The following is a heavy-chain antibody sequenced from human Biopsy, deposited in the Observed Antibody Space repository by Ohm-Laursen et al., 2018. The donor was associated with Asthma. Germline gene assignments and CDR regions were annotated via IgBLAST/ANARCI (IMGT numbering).Heavy chain of an antibody. J-gene: IGHJ4*02. CDR2: IYYIGST. Sequence: QTLTLTCTVSGGSISSGAYYWSWVRQPPGKGLEWIGYIYYIGSTYYNPSLKSRVAISLDTSKNQFSLKLSSVTATDTAVYFCARRGGVRRYFDYWGQGTLVTASS. CDR1: GGSISSGAYY. D-gene: IGHD3-16*01. CDR3: ARRGGVRRYFDY. V-gene: IGHV4-30-4*01.